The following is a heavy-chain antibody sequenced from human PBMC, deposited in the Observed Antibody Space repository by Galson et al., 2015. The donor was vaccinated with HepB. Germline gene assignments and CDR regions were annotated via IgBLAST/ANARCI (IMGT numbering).Heavy chain of an antibody. V-gene: IGHV1-69*13. J-gene: IGHJ4*02. Sequence: SVKVSCKASGGTFSRYTISWVRQAPGQGLEWMGGITPLFGTAKYAQRFQGRVTITADESTNTVYMDLSGLRSEDTAVYYCAREGIASAANPVDYWGKGTLVTVSS. CDR3: AREGIASAANPVDY. D-gene: IGHD6-13*01. CDR2: ITPLFGTA. CDR1: GGTFSRYT.